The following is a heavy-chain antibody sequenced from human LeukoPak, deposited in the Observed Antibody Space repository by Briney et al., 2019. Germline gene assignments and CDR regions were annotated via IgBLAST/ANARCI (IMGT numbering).Heavy chain of an antibody. CDR2: ISSSSSYI. V-gene: IGHV3-21*01. D-gene: IGHD5-12*01. CDR1: GFTFSSYN. Sequence: PGGSLRLSCAASGFTFSSYNMNWVRQAPGKGLEWVSSISSSSSYIYYADSVKGRFTISRDNAKNSLYLQMNSLRAEDTAVYYCARGGMVATISAFDIWGQGTMVTVSS. CDR3: ARGGMVATISAFDI. J-gene: IGHJ3*02.